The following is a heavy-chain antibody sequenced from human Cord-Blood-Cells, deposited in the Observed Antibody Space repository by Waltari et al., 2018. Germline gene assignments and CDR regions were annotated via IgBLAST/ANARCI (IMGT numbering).Heavy chain of an antibody. Sequence: EVQLVESGGGLVKPGGSLRLSCAASGFTFGNAWMSWVGQAPGEGLEWVGRIKSQTEGGTTDYAAPVKGRFTISRNDSKNTLYLQMNSLKTEDTAVYYCTTDNWNYYYYGMDVWGQGTTVTVSS. J-gene: IGHJ6*02. CDR3: TTDNWNYYYYGMDV. CDR2: IKSQTEGGTT. CDR1: GFTFGNAW. D-gene: IGHD1-20*01. V-gene: IGHV3-15*01.